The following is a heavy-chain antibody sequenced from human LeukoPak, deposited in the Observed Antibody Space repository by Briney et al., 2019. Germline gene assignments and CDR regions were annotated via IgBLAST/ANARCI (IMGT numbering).Heavy chain of an antibody. D-gene: IGHD6-6*01. J-gene: IGHJ6*03. V-gene: IGHV1-2*02. CDR1: GYTFTGYY. CDR3: ARDYSSIAARLYYYYYMDV. CDR2: INPNSGGT. Sequence: ASVKVSCKASGYTFTGYYMHWVRQAPGQGLEWMGWINPNSGGTNYAQKFQGRVTMTRDTSISIAYMELSRLRSDDTAVYYCARDYSSIAARLYYYYYMDVWGKGTTVTVSS.